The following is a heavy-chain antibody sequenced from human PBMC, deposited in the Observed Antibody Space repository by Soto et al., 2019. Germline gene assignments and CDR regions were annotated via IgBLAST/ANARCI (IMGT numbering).Heavy chain of an antibody. CDR1: GFTFSSYA. Sequence: EVQLLESGGGLVQPGGSLRLSCAASGFTFSSYAMSWVRQAPGKGLEWVSAISGSGGSTYYADSVKGRFTISRDNSKNTLYLQMNGLRAEDTAVYYCAKGEGVNYYDSSGYYWEGYYFDYWGQGTLVTVSS. J-gene: IGHJ4*02. V-gene: IGHV3-23*01. D-gene: IGHD3-22*01. CDR2: ISGSGGST. CDR3: AKGEGVNYYDSSGYYWEGYYFDY.